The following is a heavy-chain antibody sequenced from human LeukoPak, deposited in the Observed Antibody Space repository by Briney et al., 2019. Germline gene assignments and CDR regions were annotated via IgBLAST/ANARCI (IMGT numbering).Heavy chain of an antibody. CDR3: ARHIKYYYYGMDV. Sequence: GGSLRLSCAASGFTFSSYGMHWVRQAPGKGLEWVAVISYDGSNKYYADSVKGRFTISRDNSKNTLYLQMNSLRADDTAVYYCARHIKYYYYGMDVWGQGTTVTVSS. CDR2: ISYDGSNK. V-gene: IGHV3-30*03. J-gene: IGHJ6*02. CDR1: GFTFSSYG.